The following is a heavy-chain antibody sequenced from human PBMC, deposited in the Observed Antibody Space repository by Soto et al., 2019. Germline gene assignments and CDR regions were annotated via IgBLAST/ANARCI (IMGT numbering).Heavy chain of an antibody. J-gene: IGHJ4*02. CDR1: NGSFMGYY. CDR3: ARLSGGRFLDKGDY. D-gene: IGHD3-3*01. Sequence: QVQLHQWGAGLLKPSEILSLTCAVSNGSFMGYYWTWVRQPPGKGLEWIGEINHVGRPNYNPSLKSRVAISIDTSKQQFSLRLNSLTAADTAVYYCARLSGGRFLDKGDYWGQGIQVTVSS. CDR2: INHVGRP. V-gene: IGHV4-34*01.